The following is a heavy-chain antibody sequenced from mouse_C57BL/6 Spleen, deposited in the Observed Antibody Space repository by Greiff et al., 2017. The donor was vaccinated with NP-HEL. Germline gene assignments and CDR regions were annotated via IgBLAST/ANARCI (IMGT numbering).Heavy chain of an antibody. CDR3: AKSYGSSSPYWYFDV. V-gene: IGHV2-5*01. Sequence: QVQLKESGPGLVQPSQSLSITCTVSGFSLTSYGVHWVRQSPGKGLEWLGVIWRGGSTDYNAAFMSRLSITKDNSKSQVFFKMNSLQADDTAIYYCAKSYGSSSPYWYFDVWGTGTTVTVSS. CDR1: GFSLTSYG. J-gene: IGHJ1*03. CDR2: IWRGGST. D-gene: IGHD1-1*01.